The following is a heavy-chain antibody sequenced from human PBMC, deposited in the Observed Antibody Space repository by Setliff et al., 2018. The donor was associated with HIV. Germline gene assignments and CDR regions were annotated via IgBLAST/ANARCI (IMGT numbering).Heavy chain of an antibody. CDR2: ISYDGSNK. V-gene: IGHV3-30*03. CDR1: GFTFSNTW. J-gene: IGHJ3*02. D-gene: IGHD3-22*01. Sequence: GGSLRLSCAASGFTFSNTWMSWVRQAPGKGLEWVAVISYDGSNKYYADSVKGRLTISRDNSKNTLYLQMNSLRAEDTAVYCCARSKGHLYYDDDTGYVLRAFDIWGQGTMVTVSS. CDR3: ARSKGHLYYDDDTGYVLRAFDI.